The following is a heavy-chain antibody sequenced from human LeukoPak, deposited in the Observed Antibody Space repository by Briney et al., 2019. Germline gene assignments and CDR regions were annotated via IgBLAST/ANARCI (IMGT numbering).Heavy chain of an antibody. J-gene: IGHJ4*02. CDR3: AREGSAMVDY. CDR1: GGSMNYYY. V-gene: IGHV4-59*01. Sequence: SETLSLTCIVSGGSMNYYYWSWIRQPPGKGLEWIGYIYYSGSTNYNPSLKSRVSISVDTSKNQLSLKLRSVTAADTAVYYCAREGSAMVDYWGQGILVTVSS. CDR2: IYYSGST. D-gene: IGHD5-18*01.